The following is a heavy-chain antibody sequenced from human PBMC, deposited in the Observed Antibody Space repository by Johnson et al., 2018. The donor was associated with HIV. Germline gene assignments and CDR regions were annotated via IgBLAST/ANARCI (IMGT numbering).Heavy chain of an antibody. V-gene: IGHV3-30*03. Sequence: QVQLVESGGGVVRPGGSLKLSCAASGFTFDDYGMSWVRQAPGKGLEWVAVISYDGGNKYYEDSVRGRSTISRDNSKKTLYLQMNSLRAEDTAVYYCARDPDIWGQGTMVTVSS. J-gene: IGHJ3*02. CDR1: GFTFDDYG. CDR3: ARDPDI. CDR2: ISYDGGNK.